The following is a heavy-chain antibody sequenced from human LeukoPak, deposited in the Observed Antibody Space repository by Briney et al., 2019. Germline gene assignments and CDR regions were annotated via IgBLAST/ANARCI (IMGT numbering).Heavy chain of an antibody. CDR3: AKDEGVSYCGGDCYSGFQH. V-gene: IGHV3-30*18. D-gene: IGHD2-21*02. CDR1: GFTVTSTY. J-gene: IGHJ1*01. Sequence: GGSLRLSCAASGFTVTSTYITWVRQAPGKGLQWVAVISYDGSNEYYADSVKGRFTISRDNSKNTLSLQMNSLRAEDTAVYYCAKDEGVSYCGGDCYSGFQHWGQGTLVTVSS. CDR2: ISYDGSNE.